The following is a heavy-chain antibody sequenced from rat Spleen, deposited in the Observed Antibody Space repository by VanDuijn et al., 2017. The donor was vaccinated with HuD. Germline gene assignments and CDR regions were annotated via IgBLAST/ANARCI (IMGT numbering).Heavy chain of an antibody. J-gene: IGHJ3*01. D-gene: IGHD1-4*01. CDR3: IRESLPVYNSHWFVY. Sequence: QVQLKESGPGLVQPSQTLSLTCTVSGFSLTSDGVSWVRQPPGKGLEWIAAVSSGGNTYYNSALKSRLSISRDTSKSQLLLKMNSLQTEDTAIYFCIRESLPVYNSHWFVYWGQGTLVTVSS. CDR2: VSSGGNT. V-gene: IGHV2S12*01. CDR1: GFSLTSDG.